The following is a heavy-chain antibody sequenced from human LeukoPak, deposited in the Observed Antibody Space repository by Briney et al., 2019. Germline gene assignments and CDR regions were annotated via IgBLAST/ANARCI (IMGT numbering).Heavy chain of an antibody. V-gene: IGHV3-21*01. CDR2: ISSSSSYI. D-gene: IGHD3-22*01. J-gene: IGHJ6*02. CDR3: ARNTGYHYDSSGSRGYYYYGMDV. CDR1: GFTFSSYS. Sequence: GGSLRLSCAASGFTFSSYSMNWVRQAPGKGLEWVSSISSSSSYIYYADSVKGRFTISRDNAKNSLYLQMNSLRAEDTAVYYCARNTGYHYDSSGSRGYYYYGMDVWGQGTTVTVSS.